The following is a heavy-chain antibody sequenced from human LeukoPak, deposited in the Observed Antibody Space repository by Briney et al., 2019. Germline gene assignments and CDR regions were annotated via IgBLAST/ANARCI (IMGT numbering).Heavy chain of an antibody. J-gene: IGHJ6*03. V-gene: IGHV3-23*01. Sequence: GGSLRLFCVASGFTFSNYAMTWVRQAPGKGLEWVSGISGSGGITYYADSVKGRFTISRDNSKNTLFVQMNSLRAEDTAIYYCTKGLLGNYYYYMDVWGKGTTVTVSS. CDR3: TKGLLGNYYYYMDV. CDR2: ISGSGGIT. D-gene: IGHD7-27*01. CDR1: GFTFSNYA.